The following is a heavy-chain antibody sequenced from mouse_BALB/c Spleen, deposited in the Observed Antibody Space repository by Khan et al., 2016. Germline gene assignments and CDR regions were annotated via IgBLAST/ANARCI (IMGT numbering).Heavy chain of an antibody. Sequence: EVELVESGGGLVKPGGSLKLSCAASGFTFSSHAMSWVRQTPEKRLEWVASISSGGTTFYPDRLKGRFPISRDTARNILYLQMTSLRSEDTAMYYCGRGVIMVVDYFDYWGQGTTLTVSS. J-gene: IGHJ2*01. V-gene: IGHV5-6-5*01. CDR3: GRGVIMVVDYFDY. CDR1: GFTFSSHA. D-gene: IGHD1-1*01. CDR2: ISSGGTT.